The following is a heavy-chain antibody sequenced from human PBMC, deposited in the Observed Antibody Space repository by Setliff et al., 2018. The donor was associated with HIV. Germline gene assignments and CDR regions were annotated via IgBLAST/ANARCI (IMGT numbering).Heavy chain of an antibody. D-gene: IGHD3-10*01. CDR2: ISGSGGST. V-gene: IGHV3-23*01. J-gene: IGHJ6*02. CDR3: ASTGLLLPRFGASYYYYGMDV. Sequence: GGSLRLSCAASRFTFSNYAMTWVRQAPGKGLEWVSVISGSGGSTYYADSVKGRFTISRDNSKNTLYLQMNSLRAEDTAVYFCASTGLLLPRFGASYYYYGMDVWGQGTTVTVSS. CDR1: RFTFSNYA.